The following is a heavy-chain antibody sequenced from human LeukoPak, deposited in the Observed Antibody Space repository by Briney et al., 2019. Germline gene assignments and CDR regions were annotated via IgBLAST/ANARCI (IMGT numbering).Heavy chain of an antibody. CDR2: IIPILGIA. V-gene: IGHV1-69*04. CDR3: ARDRGDGHNKDYYYGMDV. CDR1: GGTFSSYA. J-gene: IGHJ6*02. Sequence: SVKVSCKASGGTFSSYAISWVRQAPGQGLEWVGRIIPILGIANYAQKFQGRVTITADKSTSTAYMELSSLRSEDTAVYYCARDRGDGHNKDYYYGMDVWGQGTTVTVSS. D-gene: IGHD5-24*01.